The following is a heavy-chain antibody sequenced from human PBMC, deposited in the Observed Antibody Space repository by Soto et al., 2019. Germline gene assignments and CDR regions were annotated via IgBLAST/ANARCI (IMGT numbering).Heavy chain of an antibody. D-gene: IGHD6-19*01. CDR3: ARGGGMAVAGTVDY. V-gene: IGHV1-46*03. J-gene: IGHJ4*02. CDR1: GYTLTSYY. CDR2: INPSGGNT. Sequence: QVQLVQSGAEVKKPGASVKVSCKASGYTLTSYYMHWVRQAPGQGLEWMGMINPSGGNTTYAQKFQGRVTMTRDTSPSTVNMELSSLRSEDTAVYYCARGGGMAVAGTVDYWGQGTLVTVSS.